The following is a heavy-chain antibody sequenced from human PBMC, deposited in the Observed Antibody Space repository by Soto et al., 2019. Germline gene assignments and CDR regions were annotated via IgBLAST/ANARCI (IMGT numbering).Heavy chain of an antibody. V-gene: IGHV4-30-2*01. D-gene: IGHD3-22*01. CDR1: GGSISSGDYS. CDR3: ARTGKFYYYDTTGLPFDP. J-gene: IGHJ5*02. CDR2: IYHSGST. Sequence: SVTLSLTCTVSGGSISSGDYSRRWIRPPPGKGLEWIGYIYHSGSTYYNPSLKSRVTISVDRSKNQFSLKLSSVTAADTAVYFCARTGKFYYYDTTGLPFDPWGPGILVTVSS.